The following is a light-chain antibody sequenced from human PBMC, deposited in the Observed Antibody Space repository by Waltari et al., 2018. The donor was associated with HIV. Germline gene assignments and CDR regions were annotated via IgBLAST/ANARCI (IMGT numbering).Light chain of an antibody. CDR2: EVS. V-gene: IGLV2-14*01. Sequence: QSALTQPASVSGSPGQSITISCTGNTGDINDNQYVSWYHKHPGKAPKLIMFEVSNRPSGFSDRFSGSKSCNPASLTVSGLQTEDEAVYYCSSYNTRSSIMFGGGTQLTVL. J-gene: IGLJ7*01. CDR1: TGDINDNQY. CDR3: SSYNTRSSIM.